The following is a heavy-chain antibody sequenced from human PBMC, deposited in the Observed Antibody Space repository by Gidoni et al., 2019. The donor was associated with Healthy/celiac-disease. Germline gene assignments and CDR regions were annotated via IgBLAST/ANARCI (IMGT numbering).Heavy chain of an antibody. J-gene: IGHJ4*02. V-gene: IGHV3-30-3*01. Sequence: QVQLVESGGGVVQPGRSLRLSCAASGFTFSSYAMHWVRQAPGKGLEWVAVISYDGSNKYYADSVKGRFTISRDNSKNTLYLQMNSLRAEDTAVYYCARGHSGYDPSLDYWGQGTLVTVSS. D-gene: IGHD5-12*01. CDR3: ARGHSGYDPSLDY. CDR1: GFTFSSYA. CDR2: ISYDGSNK.